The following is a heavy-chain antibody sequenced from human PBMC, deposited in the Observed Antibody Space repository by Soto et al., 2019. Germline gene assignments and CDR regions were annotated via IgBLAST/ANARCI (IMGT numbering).Heavy chain of an antibody. Sequence: GGSLRLSCAASGFTFSNAWMSWVRQAPGKGLEWVGRIKSKTDGGTTDYAAPVKGRFTISRDDSKNTLYLQMNSLKTEDTAVYYCTTAPDYSNSPEYFQHWGQGTLVTVSS. CDR3: TTAPDYSNSPEYFQH. CDR2: IKSKTDGGTT. V-gene: IGHV3-15*01. D-gene: IGHD4-4*01. J-gene: IGHJ1*01. CDR1: GFTFSNAW.